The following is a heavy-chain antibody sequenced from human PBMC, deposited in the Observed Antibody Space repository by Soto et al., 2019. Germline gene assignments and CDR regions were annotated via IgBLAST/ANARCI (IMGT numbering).Heavy chain of an antibody. D-gene: IGHD6-13*01. Sequence: EVQLVESGGGLVQPGGSLRLSCAASGFIFSSYSMNWVRQAPGKGLEWVSSISSSSSYIYYADSVKGRFTISRDNAKNSLYLQMNSLRAEDTAVYYCARTIAAAEREGHWFDPWGQGTLVTVSS. J-gene: IGHJ5*02. CDR3: ARTIAAAEREGHWFDP. V-gene: IGHV3-21*02. CDR2: ISSSSSYI. CDR1: GFIFSSYS.